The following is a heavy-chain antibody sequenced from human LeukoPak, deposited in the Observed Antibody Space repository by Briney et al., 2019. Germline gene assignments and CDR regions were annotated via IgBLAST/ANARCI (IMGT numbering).Heavy chain of an antibody. Sequence: SGGSLRLSCAASGFTFSSYGMHWVRQAPGKGLEWVAFIRYDGSNKYYADSVKGRFTISRDNSKNTLYLQMNSLRAEDTAVYYSSRDGVGYCSSTSCPEYAFDIWGQGTMVTVSS. J-gene: IGHJ3*02. CDR1: GFTFSSYG. D-gene: IGHD2-2*03. V-gene: IGHV3-30*02. CDR2: IRYDGSNK. CDR3: SRDGVGYCSSTSCPEYAFDI.